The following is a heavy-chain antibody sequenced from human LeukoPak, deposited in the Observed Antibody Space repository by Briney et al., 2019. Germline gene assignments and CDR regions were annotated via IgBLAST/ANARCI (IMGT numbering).Heavy chain of an antibody. CDR3: ARGEYSSSWYGYYYYGMDV. D-gene: IGHD6-13*01. Sequence: ASVNVSCKASGYTFTSYDIIWVRRATGQGLEWMGWMNPNIGNTGYAQKFQGRVTMTRNTSIITAYMELSSLRSEDTAVYYCARGEYSSSWYGYYYYGMDVWGQGTTVTVSS. V-gene: IGHV1-8*01. CDR2: MNPNIGNT. J-gene: IGHJ6*02. CDR1: GYTFTSYD.